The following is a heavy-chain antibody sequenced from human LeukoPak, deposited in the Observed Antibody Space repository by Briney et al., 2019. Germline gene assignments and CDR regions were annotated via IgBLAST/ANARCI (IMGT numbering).Heavy chain of an antibody. CDR3: AKDGSWSCTD. D-gene: IGHD2-8*02. V-gene: IGHV3-30*02. Sequence: GGSLRLSCGASVFAFSSSAMHWVRQGPGKGLEWVAYIAHHGNNKYYADSVKGRFNIPRDNSKGSLYLQMNSLRADDTAVYYCAKDGSWSCTDWGQGTLVRVSS. CDR2: IAHHGNNK. J-gene: IGHJ4*02. CDR1: VFAFSSSA.